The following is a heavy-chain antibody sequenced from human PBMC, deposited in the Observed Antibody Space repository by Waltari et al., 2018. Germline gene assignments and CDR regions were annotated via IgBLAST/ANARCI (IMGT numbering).Heavy chain of an antibody. V-gene: IGHV1-2*02. CDR2: INPRDGET. CDR1: GYPFIDYY. CDR3: AKLSPD. Sequence: QVRLVQSGPAVRKPGASVRVSCKTSGYPFIDYYINWVRQAPGQGLEWMGWINPRDGETNCAQKFKDRVTMTRDTSTTTFYMQLTGLKSDDTAVYYCAKLSPDWGQGTLVIVSS. D-gene: IGHD3-16*02. J-gene: IGHJ4*02.